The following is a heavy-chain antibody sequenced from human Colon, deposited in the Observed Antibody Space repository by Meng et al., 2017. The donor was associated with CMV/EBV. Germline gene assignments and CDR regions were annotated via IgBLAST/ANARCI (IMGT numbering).Heavy chain of an antibody. Sequence: SVKVSCKASGGTFSSYAISWVRQAPGQGLEWMGGIIPILGIANYAQKFQGRVTITADKSTSTAYMELSSLRSEDTAVYYCATNYCSSTSCYAHWFDPWGQGTLVTV. D-gene: IGHD2-2*01. CDR2: IIPILGIA. CDR1: GGTFSSYA. CDR3: ATNYCSSTSCYAHWFDP. J-gene: IGHJ5*02. V-gene: IGHV1-69*10.